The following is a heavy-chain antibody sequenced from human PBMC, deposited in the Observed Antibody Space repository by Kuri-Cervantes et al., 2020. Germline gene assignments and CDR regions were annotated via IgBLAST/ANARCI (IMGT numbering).Heavy chain of an antibody. CDR3: ARPRGYYGSGSYYPATRPWYAFDI. D-gene: IGHD3-10*01. CDR1: GGSFSGYY. Sequence: SETLSLTCAVYGGSFSGYYWSWIRQPPGKGLEWIGEINHSGGTNYNPSLKSRVTISVDTSKNQFSLKLSSVTAADTAVYYCARPRGYYGSGSYYPATRPWYAFDIWGQGTMVTVSS. V-gene: IGHV4-34*01. CDR2: INHSGGT. J-gene: IGHJ3*02.